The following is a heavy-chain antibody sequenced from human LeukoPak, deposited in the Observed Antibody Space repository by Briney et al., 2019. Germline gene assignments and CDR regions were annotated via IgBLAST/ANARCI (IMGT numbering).Heavy chain of an antibody. V-gene: IGHV1-2*04. D-gene: IGHD6-19*01. Sequence: ASVRVSCKASGYTFTGYYMHWVRQAPGQGLEWMGWINPNSGGTNYAQKFQGWVTMTRDTSISTAYMELSRLRSDDTAVYYCARGANFSGYSSGWSVAAPWGQGTLVTVSS. J-gene: IGHJ5*02. CDR3: ARGANFSGYSSGWSVAAP. CDR2: INPNSGGT. CDR1: GYTFTGYY.